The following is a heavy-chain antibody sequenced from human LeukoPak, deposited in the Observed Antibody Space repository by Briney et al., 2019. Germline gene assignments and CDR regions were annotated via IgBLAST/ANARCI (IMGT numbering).Heavy chain of an antibody. V-gene: IGHV6-1*01. Sequence: SQTLSLTCAISGDSVSSISVAWNWIRQSPSKGLEWLGRTYYRSKWYYEYAVSVKGRININPDPSKNQFSLQLNSVTPEDTAVYYCALARSEYHYGMDVWGQGTTVTLSS. CDR3: ALARSEYHYGMDV. J-gene: IGHJ6*02. CDR2: TYYRSKWYY. CDR1: GDSVSSISVA.